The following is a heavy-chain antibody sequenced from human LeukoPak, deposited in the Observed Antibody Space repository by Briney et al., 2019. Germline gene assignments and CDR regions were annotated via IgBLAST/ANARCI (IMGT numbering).Heavy chain of an antibody. CDR1: GFTFSNFA. D-gene: IGHD6-13*01. CDR2: ITGYGAT. V-gene: IGHV3-23*01. CDR3: AKGAAAGKVDWFAP. Sequence: PGGSLRLSCAASGFTFSNFAMMWVRQAPGTGLQWVSTITGYGATFYADSVGGRFTIFRDTSMNTLFLQMNSLGAEDTAVYYCAKGAAAGKVDWFAPWGQGPLVTVSS. J-gene: IGHJ5*02.